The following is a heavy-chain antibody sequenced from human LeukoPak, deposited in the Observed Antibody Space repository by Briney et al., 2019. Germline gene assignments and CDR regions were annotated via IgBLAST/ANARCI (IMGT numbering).Heavy chain of an antibody. CDR1: GGSISSSSDF. CDR2: IYYSGRT. D-gene: IGHD1-1*01. CDR3: ARHRWDGTFNFDY. J-gene: IGHJ4*02. Sequence: PSETLSLTCTVSGGSISSSSDFWGWIRQPPGKGLEWIGSIYYSGRTYNNPSLKSRVTISVDTSKNQFSLKLSSVTAADTAVYYRARHRWDGTFNFDYWGQGTLVPVSS. V-gene: IGHV4-39*01.